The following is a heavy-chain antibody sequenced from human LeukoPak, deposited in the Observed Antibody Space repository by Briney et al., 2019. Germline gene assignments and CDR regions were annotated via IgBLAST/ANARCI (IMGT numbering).Heavy chain of an antibody. CDR3: APQGLRLGELSFHY. CDR1: GFTYSNYW. V-gene: IGHV3-48*01. Sequence: GGSLRLSCAASGFTYSNYWLSWVRQAPGKGLEWVSYISSSSSTIYYADSVKGRFTISRDNAKNSLYLQMNSLRAEDTAVYYCAPQGLRLGELSFHYWGQGTLVTVSS. CDR2: ISSSSSTI. D-gene: IGHD3-16*02. J-gene: IGHJ4*02.